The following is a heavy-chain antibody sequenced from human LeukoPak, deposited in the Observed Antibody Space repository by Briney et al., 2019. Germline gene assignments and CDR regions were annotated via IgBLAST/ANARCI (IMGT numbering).Heavy chain of an antibody. J-gene: IGHJ5*02. CDR1: GYTFTSYG. V-gene: IGHV1-18*01. Sequence: ASVKVSRKASGYTFTSYGISWVRQAPGQGLEWMGWISAYNGNTNYAQKPQGRVTMTTDTSTSTAYMELRSLISDDTAVYYCAKDRGYCSGGSCYSGGLNWFDPWGQGTLVTVSS. D-gene: IGHD2-15*01. CDR2: ISAYNGNT. CDR3: AKDRGYCSGGSCYSGGLNWFDP.